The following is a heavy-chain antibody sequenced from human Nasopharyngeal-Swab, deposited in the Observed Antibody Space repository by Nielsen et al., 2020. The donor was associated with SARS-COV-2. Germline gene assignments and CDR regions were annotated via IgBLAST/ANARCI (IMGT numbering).Heavy chain of an antibody. CDR2: TYYRSKWYN. V-gene: IGHV6-1*01. J-gene: IGHJ4*02. Sequence: SETLSLTCAISGDSVSSNSAAWSWIRQSLSRGLEWLGRTYYRSKWYNDYAVSVKSRITINPDTSKNQFSLQLNSVTPEDTAVYYCARDTDPYDHFDYWGQGTLVTVSS. D-gene: IGHD5-12*01. CDR1: GDSVSSNSAA. CDR3: ARDTDPYDHFDY.